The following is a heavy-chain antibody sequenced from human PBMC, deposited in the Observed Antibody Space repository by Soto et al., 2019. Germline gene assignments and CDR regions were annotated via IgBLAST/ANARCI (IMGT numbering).Heavy chain of an antibody. V-gene: IGHV4-34*01. CDR1: GGSFSGYY. CDR2: INHSGST. Sequence: PSETLSLTCAVYGGSFSGYYWSWIRQPPGKGLEWIGEINHSGSTNYNPSLKSRVTISVDTSKNQFSLKLSSVTAADTAVYYCARAQGEQQLRSEWFDPWGQGTLVTVSS. J-gene: IGHJ5*02. D-gene: IGHD6-13*01. CDR3: ARAQGEQQLRSEWFDP.